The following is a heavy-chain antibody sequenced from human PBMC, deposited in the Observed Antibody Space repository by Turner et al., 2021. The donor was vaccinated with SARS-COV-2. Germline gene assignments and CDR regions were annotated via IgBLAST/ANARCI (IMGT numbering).Heavy chain of an antibody. Sequence: EVQLLESGGGLVLPGGSLRLSCAASGFTVSSNYIIWVRQGPGKGLEWVSVIYSGGSTYYADSVKGRFTISRHNSKNTLYLQMNSLRAEDTAVYYCASSSGYSGSWYLKHWGQGTLVTVSS. CDR1: GFTVSSNY. V-gene: IGHV3-53*04. CDR3: ASSSGYSGSWYLKH. J-gene: IGHJ4*02. CDR2: IYSGGST. D-gene: IGHD6-13*01.